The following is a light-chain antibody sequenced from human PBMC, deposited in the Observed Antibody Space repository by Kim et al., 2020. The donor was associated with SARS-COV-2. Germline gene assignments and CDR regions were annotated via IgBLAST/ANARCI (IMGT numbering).Light chain of an antibody. CDR1: ESLNDW. CDR2: KAS. V-gene: IGKV1-5*03. CDR3: QQYVTYLWT. J-gene: IGKJ1*01. Sequence: DIQMTQSPSTLSASVGDRVTITCRASESLNDWLAWYQQKPGKTPKLLIYKASSFESGVPSRFSGGGSGTEFTLTISSLQPDDFATYYCQQYVTYLWTFGQGTKVEIK.